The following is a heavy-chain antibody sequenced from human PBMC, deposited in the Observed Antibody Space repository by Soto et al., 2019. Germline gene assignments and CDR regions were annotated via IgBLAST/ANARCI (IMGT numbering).Heavy chain of an antibody. CDR2: IIPIFGTA. Sequence: QVQLVQSGAEVKKPGSSVKVSCKASGGTFSSYAISWVRQAPGQGLEWMGGIIPIFGTANYAQKFQGRVTIXXEXSXTTDYMELSSLRSEDTAVYYCARDQGSSWYKGWFDPWGQGTLVTVSS. V-gene: IGHV1-69*12. D-gene: IGHD6-13*01. CDR3: ARDQGSSWYKGWFDP. CDR1: GGTFSSYA. J-gene: IGHJ5*02.